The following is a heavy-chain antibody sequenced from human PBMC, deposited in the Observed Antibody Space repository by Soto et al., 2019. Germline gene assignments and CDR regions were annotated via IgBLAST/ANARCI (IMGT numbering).Heavy chain of an antibody. CDR1: GFSLSTSGMC. CDR3: ARMPAYGSGSYRPWYYYYGMAV. V-gene: IGHV2-70*01. J-gene: IGHJ6*02. CDR2: IDWDDDK. D-gene: IGHD3-10*01. Sequence: SGPTLVNPTQTLTLTCTFSGFSLSTSGMCVSWIRQPPGKALEWLALIDWDDDKYYSTSLKTRLTISKDTSKNQVVLTMTNMDPVDTATYYCARMPAYGSGSYRPWYYYYGMAVWGQGTTVTVSS.